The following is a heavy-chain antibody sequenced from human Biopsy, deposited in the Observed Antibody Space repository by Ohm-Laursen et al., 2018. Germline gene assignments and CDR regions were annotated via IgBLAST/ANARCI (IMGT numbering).Heavy chain of an antibody. CDR1: GYTFISYG. V-gene: IGHV1-18*01. CDR3: ALQSVAQMKNFDY. J-gene: IGHJ4*02. Sequence: ASVKVSCKASGYTFISYGISWVRQAPGQGLEWMGWINPYNDDTHYAQKVQGRVTMTTDTSTNTAYMELRSLKSDDTALYYCALQSVAQMKNFDYWGQGTLVTVSS. CDR2: INPYNDDT. D-gene: IGHD6-19*01.